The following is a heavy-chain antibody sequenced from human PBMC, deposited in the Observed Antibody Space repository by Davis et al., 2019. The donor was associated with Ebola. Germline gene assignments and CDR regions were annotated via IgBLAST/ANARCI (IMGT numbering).Heavy chain of an antibody. CDR2: FYNDERT. CDR1: GGSITNTY. D-gene: IGHD1-20*01. V-gene: IGHV4-59*01. CDR3: ARIYNLNDLYYFDY. Sequence: SETLSLTCIVSGGSITNTYWSCIRQPPGTGLEWIGYFYNDERTNYNPSLKSRVSISVDPSKIQFSLKLMSVTASDTAVYYCARIYNLNDLYYFDYWGQGRLVTVSS. J-gene: IGHJ4*02.